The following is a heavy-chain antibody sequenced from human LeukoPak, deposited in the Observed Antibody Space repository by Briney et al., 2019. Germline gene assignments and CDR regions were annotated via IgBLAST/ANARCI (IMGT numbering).Heavy chain of an antibody. Sequence: GASVKVSCKASGYTFTGYYMHWVRQAPGQGLEWMGWISAYNGNTNYAQKLQGRVTMTTDTSTSTAYMELRSQRSDDTAVYYCARATGYSSSWEVRYYYYYMDVWGKGTTVTVSS. CDR3: ARATGYSSSWEVRYYYYYMDV. CDR2: ISAYNGNT. CDR1: GYTFTGYY. D-gene: IGHD6-13*01. J-gene: IGHJ6*03. V-gene: IGHV1-18*04.